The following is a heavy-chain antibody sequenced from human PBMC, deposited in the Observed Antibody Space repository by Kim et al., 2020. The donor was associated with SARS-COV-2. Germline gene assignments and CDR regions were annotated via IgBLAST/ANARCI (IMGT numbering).Heavy chain of an antibody. V-gene: IGHV1-69*13. Sequence: SVKVSCKASGGTFSSYAISWVRQAPGQGLEWMGGIIPIFGTANYAQKFQGRVTITAYESTSTAYMELSSLRSEDTAVYYCARRYSSSWTRPNYYYYGMDVWGQGTTVTVSS. CDR2: IIPIFGTA. CDR1: GGTFSSYA. CDR3: ARRYSSSWTRPNYYYYGMDV. D-gene: IGHD6-13*01. J-gene: IGHJ6*02.